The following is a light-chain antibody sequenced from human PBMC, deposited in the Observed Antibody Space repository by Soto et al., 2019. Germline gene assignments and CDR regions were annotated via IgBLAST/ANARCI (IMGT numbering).Light chain of an antibody. CDR2: GAS. J-gene: IGKJ3*01. Sequence: EIVMTQSPATLSVSPRERATLSCRASQSVGSNLAWYQQKPGQAPRLLIYGASTRANGIPARFSGTGSWTEFPLTISSLQSDYFALYYCQQYTKWPRFGPGTKLDIK. CDR1: QSVGSN. V-gene: IGKV3-15*01. CDR3: QQYTKWPR.